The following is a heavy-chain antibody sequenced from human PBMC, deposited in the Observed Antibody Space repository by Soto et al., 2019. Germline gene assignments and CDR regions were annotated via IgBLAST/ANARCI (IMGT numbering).Heavy chain of an antibody. V-gene: IGHV3-53*01. CDR1: EITVSNNF. D-gene: IGHD6-6*01. J-gene: IGHJ3*01. CDR2: IYSGGST. CDR3: ARYRPDRSSAYAFDV. Sequence: GSLRLSCAASEITVSNNFMSWVRQAPGKGLEWVSVIYSGGSTYYAESVKGRFTISRDNSKNTLYLQMDSLRVDDTAVYYCARYRPDRSSAYAFDVWGQGTKVTVSS.